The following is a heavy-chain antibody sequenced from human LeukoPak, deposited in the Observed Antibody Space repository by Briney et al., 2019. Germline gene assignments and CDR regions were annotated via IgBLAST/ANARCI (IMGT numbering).Heavy chain of an antibody. CDR2: IYPGDSDT. CDR3: ARADLSSGWSADAFDI. Sequence: GESLKISCKGSGYSFTSYWIGWVRQMPGKGLEWMGIIYPGDSDTRYSPSFQGQVTISADKSISTAYLQWSSLKASDTAMYCCARADLSSGWSADAFDIWGQGTMVTVSS. V-gene: IGHV5-51*01. D-gene: IGHD6-19*01. CDR1: GYSFTSYW. J-gene: IGHJ3*02.